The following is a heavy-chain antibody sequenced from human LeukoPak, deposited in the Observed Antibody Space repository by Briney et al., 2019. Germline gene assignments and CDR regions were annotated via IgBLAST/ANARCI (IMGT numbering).Heavy chain of an antibody. V-gene: IGHV3-53*01. J-gene: IGHJ6*02. CDR1: GLGVSDSDNY. D-gene: IGHD3-9*01. Sequence: GGSLRLSCAASGLGVSDSDNYMSWVRQAPGKGLEWVSVIYGGSTTFYSDSVKGRFTISRDNSKNTLFLQMNSLRAEDTAKYYCARVLRLKFSSRMDVWGQGTTVTVSS. CDR3: ARVLRLKFSSRMDV. CDR2: IYGGSTT.